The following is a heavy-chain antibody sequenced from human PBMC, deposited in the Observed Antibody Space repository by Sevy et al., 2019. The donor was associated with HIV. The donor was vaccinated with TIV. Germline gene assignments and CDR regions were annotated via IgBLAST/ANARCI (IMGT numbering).Heavy chain of an antibody. J-gene: IGHJ1*01. V-gene: IGHV3-15*01. CDR3: TTGGSLFQH. Sequence: LSLTCAASGFTFSNVWMSWLRQAPGKGLEWVAHIKSKTEGGTADYAAPVKGRFTISRDDSKDTVYLQMNSLKTEDTAVYYCTTGGSLFQHWGQGTLVTVSS. CDR1: GFTFSNVW. CDR2: IKSKTEGGTA. D-gene: IGHD2-15*01.